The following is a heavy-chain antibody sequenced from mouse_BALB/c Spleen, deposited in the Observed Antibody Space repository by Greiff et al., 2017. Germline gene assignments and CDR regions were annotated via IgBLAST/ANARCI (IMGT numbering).Heavy chain of an antibody. Sequence: EVKLMESGGGLVKPGGSLKLSCAASGFTFSSYAMSWVRQSPEKRLEWVAEISSGGSYTYYPDTVTGRFTISRDNAKNTLYLEMSSLRSEDTAMYYCARATTGTSCADGGKGTRVTVSA. D-gene: IGHD4-1*02. CDR1: GFTFSSYA. CDR3: ARATTGTSCAD. J-gene: IGHJ3*01. V-gene: IGHV5-9-4*01. CDR2: ISSGGSYT.